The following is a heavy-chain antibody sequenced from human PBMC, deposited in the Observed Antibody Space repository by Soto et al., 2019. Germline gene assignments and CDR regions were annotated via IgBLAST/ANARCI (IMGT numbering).Heavy chain of an antibody. Sequence: PSETLSLTXTVSGGSISSYYWSWIRQPPGKGLERIGYIYYSGSTNYNPSLKSRVTISVDTSKNQFSLKLSSVTAADTAVYYCARGRDIVVVPAANKYYYYGMDVWGQGTTVTVSS. J-gene: IGHJ6*02. V-gene: IGHV4-59*01. D-gene: IGHD2-2*01. CDR2: IYYSGST. CDR1: GGSISSYY. CDR3: ARGRDIVVVPAANKYYYYGMDV.